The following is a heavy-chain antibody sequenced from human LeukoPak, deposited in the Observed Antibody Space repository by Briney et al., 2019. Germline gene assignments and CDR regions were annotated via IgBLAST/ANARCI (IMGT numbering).Heavy chain of an antibody. CDR2: ISSDGSTK. Sequence: PGGALTLPHADSRFTLTTYSMHRVRQAPGKGLEWVAVISSDGSTKYYADSVKTRFTIARDNSEKRQYLQINSLRAEDTAVYYCVQPIGYGDNYSFDYWGQGTLVTVSS. V-gene: IGHV3-30*13. CDR1: RFTLTTYS. J-gene: IGHJ4*02. CDR3: VQPIGYGDNYSFDY. D-gene: IGHD4-23*01.